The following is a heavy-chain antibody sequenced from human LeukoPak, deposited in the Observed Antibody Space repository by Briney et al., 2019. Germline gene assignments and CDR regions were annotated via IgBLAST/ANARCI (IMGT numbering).Heavy chain of an antibody. CDR1: RYNFSKYW. D-gene: IGHD3-10*01. CDR3: TTDTFGARDS. Sequence: GSLRLSCAGSRYNFSKYWLHWVRQSTRKGLVWVSRINEDGSSTSYAESVRGRFTISRDNAKNTLYLQLNSLRAEDAAVYYCTTDTFGARDSWGQGTLVTVSS. V-gene: IGHV3-74*01. CDR2: INEDGSST. J-gene: IGHJ4*02.